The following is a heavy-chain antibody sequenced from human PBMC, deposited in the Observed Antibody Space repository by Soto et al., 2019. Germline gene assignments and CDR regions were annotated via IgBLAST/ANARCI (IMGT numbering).Heavy chain of an antibody. CDR1: GFTFSSYA. J-gene: IGHJ4*02. CDR2: ISYDGSNK. D-gene: IGHD6-19*01. Sequence: GGSLRLSCAASGFTFSSYAMHWVRQAPGKGLEWVAVISYDGSNKYYADSVKGRFTISRDNSKNTLYLQMNSLRAEDTAVYYCARGDSSGWYYFDYWGQGTLVTVSS. V-gene: IGHV3-30-3*01. CDR3: ARGDSSGWYYFDY.